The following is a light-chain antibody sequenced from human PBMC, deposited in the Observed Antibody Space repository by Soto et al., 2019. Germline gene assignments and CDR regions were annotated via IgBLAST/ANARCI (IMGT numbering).Light chain of an antibody. CDR2: GAS. CDR3: HHYGTSPT. J-gene: IGKJ1*01. V-gene: IGKV3-20*01. Sequence: EIVLTQSPGNLSLSPGERATLSCRASQSISIIFLAWYQQKPGQAPRLLIYGASSRATGIPDRFSGSGSGTDFTLTISRLEPADFAVYFCHHYGTSPTFGQGTKVDIK. CDR1: QSISIIF.